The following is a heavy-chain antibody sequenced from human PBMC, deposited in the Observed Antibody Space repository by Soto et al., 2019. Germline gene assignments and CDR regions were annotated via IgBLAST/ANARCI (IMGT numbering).Heavy chain of an antibody. Sequence: QITLKESGPTLVKPTQTLTLTCTFSGFSLSTGGMGVGWIRQPPGKALEWLALIYWDGDRRYRPSLMSRLTIAKDPSQNQVVLTMTNMDPVDTATYYCVHSRCGGDCLQSYSSHYYYGMDIWGQGTTVTVSS. CDR2: IYWDGDR. V-gene: IGHV2-5*02. D-gene: IGHD2-21*02. CDR3: VHSRCGGDCLQSYSSHYYYGMDI. J-gene: IGHJ6*02. CDR1: GFSLSTGGMG.